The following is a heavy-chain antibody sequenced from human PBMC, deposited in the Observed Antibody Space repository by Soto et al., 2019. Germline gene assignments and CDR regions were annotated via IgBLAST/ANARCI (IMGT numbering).Heavy chain of an antibody. CDR1: GFIVRSNY. CDR3: ARDSGMIRGNYGMDV. Sequence: EVQLVESGGGLIQPGGSLRLSCAASGFIVRSNYMTWVRQAPGKGLEWVSVIYSSGNIYYPDSVKGRLTTSRDNSQNTFFLQMNSLRAEDTAVYYCARDSGMIRGNYGMDVWGQGTRVIASS. D-gene: IGHD3-10*01. V-gene: IGHV3-53*01. J-gene: IGHJ6*02. CDR2: IYSSGNI.